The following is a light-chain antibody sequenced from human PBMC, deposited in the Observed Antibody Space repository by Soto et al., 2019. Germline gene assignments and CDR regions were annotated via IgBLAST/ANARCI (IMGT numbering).Light chain of an antibody. CDR1: QSVSSSY. CDR3: QQYGSSPWT. CDR2: GAS. V-gene: IGKV3-20*01. J-gene: IGKJ1*01. Sequence: EIVLTQSPGTLSLSPGERATLSCRASQSVSSSYLAWYQQKPGQAPRLLIYGASSRATGIPDRFSGSGSGTDFTLTISRLESEDLAVYDCQQYGSSPWTFGQGTKVEIK.